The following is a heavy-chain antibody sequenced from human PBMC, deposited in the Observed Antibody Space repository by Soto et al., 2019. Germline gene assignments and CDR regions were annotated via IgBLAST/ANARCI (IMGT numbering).Heavy chain of an antibody. J-gene: IGHJ4*02. V-gene: IGHV4-39*01. CDR3: ASPAGADYTFDY. D-gene: IGHD4-4*01. Sequence: PSETLSLTCAVSGGSITSSSYYWGWIRQAPGRGLEWIGTIYYRGYTYYNPSLESRVTISADTSKNQLSLNLRSVTAADTAVYYCASPAGADYTFDYGGQEILVTVSS. CDR1: GGSITSSSYY. CDR2: IYYRGYT.